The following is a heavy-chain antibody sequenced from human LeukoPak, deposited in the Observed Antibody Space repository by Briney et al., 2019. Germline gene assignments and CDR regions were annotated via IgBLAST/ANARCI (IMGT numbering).Heavy chain of an antibody. D-gene: IGHD3-9*01. CDR2: IYYSGST. V-gene: IGHV4-39*01. CDR1: GGSISSSSYY. CDR3: ARLARSGYDILTGYYTLTPYYFDY. Sequence: SETLSLTCTVSGGSISSSSYYWGWIRQPPGKGLEWIGSIYYSGSTYYNPSLKSRVTISVDTSKNQFSLKLSSLTAADTAVYYCARLARSGYDILTGYYTLTPYYFDYWGQGTLVTVSS. J-gene: IGHJ4*02.